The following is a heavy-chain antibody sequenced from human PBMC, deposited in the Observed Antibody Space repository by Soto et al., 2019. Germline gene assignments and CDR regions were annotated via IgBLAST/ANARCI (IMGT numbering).Heavy chain of an antibody. CDR3: AREGGRSYSRMDV. CDR1: GFTFSSYG. Sequence: PGGSLRLSCAASGFTFSSYGMHWVRQAPGKGLEWVAVIWYDGSNKYYADSVKGRFTISRDNSKNTLYLQMNSLRAEDTAVYYCAREGGRSYSRMDVWGQGTTVTVSS. D-gene: IGHD3-10*01. V-gene: IGHV3-33*01. J-gene: IGHJ6*02. CDR2: IWYDGSNK.